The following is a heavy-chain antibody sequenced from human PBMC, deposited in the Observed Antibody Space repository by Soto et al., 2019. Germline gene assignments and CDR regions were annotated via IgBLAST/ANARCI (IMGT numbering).Heavy chain of an antibody. CDR1: GGSLSSYY. CDR3: ARHGAIYSNSWYDFDY. V-gene: IGHV4-59*08. CDR2: MYNSGSA. J-gene: IGHJ4*02. Sequence: PETLSLTCTVSGGSLSSYYWSWIRQPPGKGLEWVGYMYNSGSANYNPSLKSRVTISVDMSQNQFSLKLTSVTAADTAVYYCARHGAIYSNSWYDFDYWGQGTLVTVSS. D-gene: IGHD5-18*01.